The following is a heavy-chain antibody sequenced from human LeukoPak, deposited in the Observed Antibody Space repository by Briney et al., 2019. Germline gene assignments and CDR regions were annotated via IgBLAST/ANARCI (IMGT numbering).Heavy chain of an antibody. Sequence: PGGSLRLSCAASGFTFSSYGMHWVRQAPGKGLEWVAVISYDGSNKYYADSVKGRFTISRDNSKNTVYLQMNSLRAEDTAVYYCAKDTVGLRRYSGLVDYWGQGTLVTVSS. D-gene: IGHD5-12*01. CDR3: AKDTVGLRRYSGLVDY. V-gene: IGHV3-30*18. CDR1: GFTFSSYG. CDR2: ISYDGSNK. J-gene: IGHJ4*02.